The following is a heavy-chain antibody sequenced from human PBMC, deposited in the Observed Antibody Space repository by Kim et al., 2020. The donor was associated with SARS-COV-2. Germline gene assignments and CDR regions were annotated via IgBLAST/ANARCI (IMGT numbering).Heavy chain of an antibody. CDR2: INPNSGGT. V-gene: IGHV1-2*02. J-gene: IGHJ6*02. CDR3: ASGWVRGFDYYYGMDV. CDR1: GYTFTGYY. D-gene: IGHD3-10*01. Sequence: ASVKVSCKASGYTFTGYYMHWVRQAPGQGLEWMGWINPNSGGTNYAQKFQGRVTMTRDTSISTAYMELSRLRSDDTAVYYCASGWVRGFDYYYGMDVWGQGTTVTVSS.